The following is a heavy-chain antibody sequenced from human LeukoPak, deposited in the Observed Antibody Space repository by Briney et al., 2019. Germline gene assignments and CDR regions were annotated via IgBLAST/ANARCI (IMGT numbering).Heavy chain of an antibody. Sequence: GGSLRLSCAASGFTVSSNYMSWVRQAPGKGLEWVSVIYSGGSTYYADSVKGRFTISRDNSKNTLYLQMNSLRAEDTAVYYCAKGYCGSTTCYTGFDYWGQGTLVTVSS. CDR1: GFTVSSNY. CDR3: AKGYCGSTTCYTGFDY. J-gene: IGHJ4*02. V-gene: IGHV3-66*01. CDR2: IYSGGST. D-gene: IGHD2-2*02.